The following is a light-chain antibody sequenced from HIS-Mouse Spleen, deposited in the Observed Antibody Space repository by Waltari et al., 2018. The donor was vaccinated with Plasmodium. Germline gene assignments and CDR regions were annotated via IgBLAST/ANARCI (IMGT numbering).Light chain of an antibody. CDR2: WAS. J-gene: IGKJ4*01. CDR1: QSISSY. CDR3: QQYYSTPLT. V-gene: IGKV4-1*01. Sequence: IQMTQSPSSLSASVGDRVTLTCRASQSISSYLNWYQQKPGQPPKLLIYWASTRESGVPDRFSGSGSGTDFTLTISSLQAEDVAVYYCQQYYSTPLTFGGGTKVEIK.